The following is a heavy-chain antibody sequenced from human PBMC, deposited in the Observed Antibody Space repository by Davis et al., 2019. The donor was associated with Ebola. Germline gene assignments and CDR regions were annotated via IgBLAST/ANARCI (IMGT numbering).Heavy chain of an antibody. CDR1: GFTFSRYG. D-gene: IGHD6-13*01. Sequence: GESLKISCAASGFTFSRYGMHWVRQAPGKGLEWVAVISYDGSNKYYADSVKGRFTISRDNSKNTLYLQMNSLRAEDTAVYYCARDSLSYSSSWSLLFDYWGQGVLVTVSS. CDR2: ISYDGSNK. CDR3: ARDSLSYSSSWSLLFDY. V-gene: IGHV3-30*03. J-gene: IGHJ4*02.